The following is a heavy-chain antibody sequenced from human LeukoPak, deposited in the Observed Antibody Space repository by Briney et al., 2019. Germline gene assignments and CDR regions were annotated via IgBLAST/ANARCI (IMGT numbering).Heavy chain of an antibody. V-gene: IGHV1-2*02. J-gene: IGHJ4*02. CDR2: INPNSGGT. CDR1: GYTFTGYY. D-gene: IGHD5-12*01. CDR3: ARLSGYSGYEDY. Sequence: ASLKVSCKASGYTFTGYYMHWVRQAPGQGLEWMGWINPNSGGTNYAQKFQGRVTMTRDTSISTAYMELSRLRSDDTAVYYCARLSGYSGYEDYWGQGTLVTVSS.